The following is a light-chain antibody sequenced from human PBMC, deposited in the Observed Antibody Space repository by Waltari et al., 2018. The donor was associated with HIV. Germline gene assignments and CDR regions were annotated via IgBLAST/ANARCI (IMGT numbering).Light chain of an antibody. CDR2: YVS. V-gene: IGLV2-11*01. CDR3: CSYATRYTWV. J-gene: IGLJ3*02. Sequence: QSALPQPRSVSGYPGQSVTIPCPGTNSAVVPYKYVSWSPQHRGKAPKRMIYYVSKRASGVPDRFSGSNSGDTASLTISGLQAEDEGDYYCCSYATRYTWVFGGGTKLTVL. CDR1: NSAVVPYKY.